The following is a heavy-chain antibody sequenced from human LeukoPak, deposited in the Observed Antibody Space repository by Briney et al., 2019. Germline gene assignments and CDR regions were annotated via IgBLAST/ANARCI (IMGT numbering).Heavy chain of an antibody. CDR3: ARVFPDFWSGYYTYTSSYFDY. Sequence: SETLSLTCAVYGGSFSGYYWSWIRQPPGKGLEWIGEINHSGSTNYNPSLKSRVTISVDTSKNQFSLKLSSVTAADTAVYYCARVFPDFWSGYYTYTSSYFDYWGQGTLVTVSS. D-gene: IGHD3-3*01. J-gene: IGHJ4*02. CDR2: INHSGST. CDR1: GGSFSGYY. V-gene: IGHV4-34*01.